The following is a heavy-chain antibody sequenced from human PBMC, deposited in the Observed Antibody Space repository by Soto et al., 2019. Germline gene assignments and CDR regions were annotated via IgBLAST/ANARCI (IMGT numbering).Heavy chain of an antibody. CDR1: GGSISSSSYY. D-gene: IGHD3-3*01. CDR3: APYYDFWSGPPKGGVYYYGMDV. V-gene: IGHV4-39*01. CDR2: IYYSGST. J-gene: IGHJ6*02. Sequence: SETLSLTCTVSGGSISSSSYYWGWIRQPPGKGLEWIGSIYYSGSTYYNPSLKSRVTISVDTSKNQFSLKLSSVTAADTAVYYCAPYYDFWSGPPKGGVYYYGMDVWGQGTTVTSP.